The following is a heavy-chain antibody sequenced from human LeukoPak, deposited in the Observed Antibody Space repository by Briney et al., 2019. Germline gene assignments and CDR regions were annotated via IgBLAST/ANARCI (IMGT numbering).Heavy chain of an antibody. D-gene: IGHD2-2*02. J-gene: IGHJ6*02. V-gene: IGHV3-23*01. CDR2: ISGSGGST. Sequence: PGGSLRLSCAASGFTFSSYAMSWVRQAPGKGLEWVSAISGSGGSTYYADSVKGRFTISRDNAKNSLYLQMNSLRAEDTAVYYCASEFCSSTSCYTGGMDVWGQGTTVTVSS. CDR3: ASEFCSSTSCYTGGMDV. CDR1: GFTFSSYA.